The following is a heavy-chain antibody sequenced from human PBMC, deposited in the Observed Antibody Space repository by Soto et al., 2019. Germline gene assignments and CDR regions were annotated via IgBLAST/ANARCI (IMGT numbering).Heavy chain of an antibody. V-gene: IGHV3-21*01. CDR2: ISSSSSYI. J-gene: IGHJ5*02. Sequence: ESGGGLVKPGGSLRLSCAASGFTFSSYSMNWVRQAPGKGLEWVSSISSSSSYIYYADSVKGRFTISRDNAKNSLYLQMNSLRAEDTAVYYCARDPGHDYGALGWFDPWGQGTLVTVSS. CDR3: ARDPGHDYGALGWFDP. D-gene: IGHD4-17*01. CDR1: GFTFSSYS.